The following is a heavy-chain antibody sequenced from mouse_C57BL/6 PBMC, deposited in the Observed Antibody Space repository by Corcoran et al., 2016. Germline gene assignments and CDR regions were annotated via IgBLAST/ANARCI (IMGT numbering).Heavy chain of an antibody. CDR2: INPNNGGT. J-gene: IGHJ2*01. CDR1: GYPFTDYY. CDR3: ARRGTVVATSYDVDY. D-gene: IGHD1-1*01. Sequence: EVQLQQSGPELVKPGASVKLSCKASGYPFTDYYMNWVKQSHGKSLEWIGDINPNNGGTSYNQKFKGKATLTVDKSSSTAYMELRSLTSEDSAVYYCARRGTVVATSYDVDYWGQGTTLTVSS. V-gene: IGHV1-26*01.